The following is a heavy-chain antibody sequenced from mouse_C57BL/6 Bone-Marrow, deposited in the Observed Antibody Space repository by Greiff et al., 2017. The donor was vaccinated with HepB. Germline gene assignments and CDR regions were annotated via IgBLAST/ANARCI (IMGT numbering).Heavy chain of an antibody. CDR1: GYTFTDYY. Sequence: EVQLQQSGPVLVKPGASVKMSCKASGYTFTDYYMNWVKQSHGKSLEWIGVINPYNGGTSYNQKFKGKATLTVDKSSSTAYMELNSLTSEDSAVYYCARILYGSIPFAYWGQGTLVTVSA. CDR2: INPYNGGT. V-gene: IGHV1-19*01. J-gene: IGHJ3*01. D-gene: IGHD1-1*01. CDR3: ARILYGSIPFAY.